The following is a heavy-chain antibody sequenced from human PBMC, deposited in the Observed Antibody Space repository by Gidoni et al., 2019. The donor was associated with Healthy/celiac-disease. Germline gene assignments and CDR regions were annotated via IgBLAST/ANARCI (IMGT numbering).Heavy chain of an antibody. Sequence: QLQLQESGPGLVKPSETLSLTCTVSGGSISSSSYYWGWIRQPPGKGLEWIGSIYYSGSTYYNPSLKSRVTISVDTSKNQFSLKLSSVTAADTAVYYCARANSVWIQAAGYFDLWGRGTLVTVSS. V-gene: IGHV4-39*01. CDR1: GGSISSSSYY. D-gene: IGHD5-18*01. CDR2: IYYSGST. CDR3: ARANSVWIQAAGYFDL. J-gene: IGHJ2*01.